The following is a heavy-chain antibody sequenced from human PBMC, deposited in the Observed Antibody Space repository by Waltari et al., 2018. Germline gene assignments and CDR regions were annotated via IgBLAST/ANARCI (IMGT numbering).Heavy chain of an antibody. J-gene: IGHJ4*02. Sequence: QVQLQESGPGLVKPSETLSLTCTVSGGSISSYYWTWIRQPPGKGLEWIGYIYYSGSTNYNPSLKSRVTISVDTSKNQFSLKLSSVTAADTAVYYCARATYGYFGNFDYWGQGTLVTVSS. D-gene: IGHD5-18*01. V-gene: IGHV4-59*01. CDR1: GGSISSYY. CDR2: IYYSGST. CDR3: ARATYGYFGNFDY.